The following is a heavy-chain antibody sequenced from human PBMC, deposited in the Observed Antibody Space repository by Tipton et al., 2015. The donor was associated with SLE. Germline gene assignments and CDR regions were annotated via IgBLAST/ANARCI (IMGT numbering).Heavy chain of an antibody. CDR3: ARDARHGLRFLD. V-gene: IGHV3-74*01. CDR1: GFTFSSYW. CDR2: INSDGSST. D-gene: IGHD3-3*01. J-gene: IGHJ4*02. Sequence: SLRLSCAASGFTFSSYWMHWVRQAPGKGLVWVSRINSDGSSTSYADSVKGRFTISRDNAKNSLYLQMNSLRAEDTAVYYCARDARHGLRFLDWGQGTLVTVSS.